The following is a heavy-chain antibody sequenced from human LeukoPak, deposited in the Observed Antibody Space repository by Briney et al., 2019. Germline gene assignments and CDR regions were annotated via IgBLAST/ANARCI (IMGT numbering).Heavy chain of an antibody. CDR2: INGGDYST. D-gene: IGHD3-16*01. Sequence: GGSLRLSCAASGFTFRTSAMSWVRQAPGKGLQWLPSINGGDYSTYYADSVKGRFTISRDSSKNILYLQMSSLRADDTAVYFCARDVEGGTFDIWGQGTTVTVSP. J-gene: IGHJ3*02. V-gene: IGHV3-23*01. CDR1: GFTFRTSA. CDR3: ARDVEGGTFDI.